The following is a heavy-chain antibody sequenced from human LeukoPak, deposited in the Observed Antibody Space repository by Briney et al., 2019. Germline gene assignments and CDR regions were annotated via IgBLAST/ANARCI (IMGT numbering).Heavy chain of an antibody. CDR2: ISYDGSNK. Sequence: PGGSLRLSCAASGFTFSSYGMHWVRQAPGKGLEWVAVISYDGSNKYYADSVKGRFTISRHNSKNTLSLQMNSLRAEDTAVYYCAKVNPKVREVSHYHYYYYMDVWGKGTTVTISS. D-gene: IGHD3-10*01. V-gene: IGHV3-30*18. CDR1: GFTFSSYG. J-gene: IGHJ6*03. CDR3: AKVNPKVREVSHYHYYYYMDV.